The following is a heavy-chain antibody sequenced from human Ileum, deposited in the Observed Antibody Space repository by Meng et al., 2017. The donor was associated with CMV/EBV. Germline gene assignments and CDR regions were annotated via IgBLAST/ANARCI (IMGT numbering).Heavy chain of an antibody. Sequence: GGSLRLSCAASGFTFSSYSMNWVRQAPGKGLEWVSYISSSSSTIYCADSVKGRFTISRDNAKNSLYLQMNSLRAEDTAVYYCARDRELRFLRAGHHGRMDVWGQGTTVTVSS. CDR2: ISSSSSTI. CDR3: ARDRELRFLRAGHHGRMDV. D-gene: IGHD3-3*01. J-gene: IGHJ6*02. CDR1: GFTFSSYS. V-gene: IGHV3-48*04.